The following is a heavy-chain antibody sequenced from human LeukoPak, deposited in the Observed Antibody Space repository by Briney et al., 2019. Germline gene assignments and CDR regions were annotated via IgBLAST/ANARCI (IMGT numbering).Heavy chain of an antibody. Sequence: SETLSLTCIVSGGSISGYYWSWIRQPPGKGLEWIGYIYYSGSTNYNPSLKSRVTISVDTSKNQFSLKLNSVTAADTAVYYCARGTPSYYYYMDVWGKGTTVTVSS. CDR2: IYYSGST. CDR3: ARGTPSYYYYMDV. CDR1: GGSISGYY. D-gene: IGHD4-23*01. J-gene: IGHJ6*03. V-gene: IGHV4-59*01.